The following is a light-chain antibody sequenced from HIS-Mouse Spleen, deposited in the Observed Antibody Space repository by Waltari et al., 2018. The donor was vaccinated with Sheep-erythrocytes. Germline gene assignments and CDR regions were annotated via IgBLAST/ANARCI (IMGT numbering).Light chain of an antibody. CDR3: CSYAGSSTPWV. CDR1: SSDFGSYTL. J-gene: IGLJ3*02. V-gene: IGLV2-23*01. CDR2: EGS. Sequence: QSALTQPASVSGSPGQSITISCTGTSSDFGSYTLVSRYQQHPGKAPKPMIYEGSKRPSGVSNRFSGSKSGNTASLTISGLQAEDEADYYCCSYAGSSTPWVFGGGTKLTVL.